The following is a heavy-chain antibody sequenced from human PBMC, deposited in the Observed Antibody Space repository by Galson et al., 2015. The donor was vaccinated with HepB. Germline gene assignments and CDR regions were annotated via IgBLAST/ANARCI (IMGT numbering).Heavy chain of an antibody. D-gene: IGHD7-27*01. CDR3: ARGRTGDDGFDI. V-gene: IGHV3-30*04. CDR2: ISYDGSNT. CDR1: GFTFNDYA. Sequence: SLRLSCAASGFTFNDYAVHWVRQAPGKGLDWVAAISYDGSNTYYADSVKGRFTVSRDNSKNSLYLQMSSLRTEDTAVYYCARGRTGDDGFDIWGQGTMVTVSS. J-gene: IGHJ3*02.